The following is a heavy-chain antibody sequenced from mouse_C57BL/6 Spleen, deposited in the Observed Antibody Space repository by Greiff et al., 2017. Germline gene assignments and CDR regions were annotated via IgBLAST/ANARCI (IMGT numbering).Heavy chain of an antibody. V-gene: IGHV1-69*01. J-gene: IGHJ4*01. CDR3: ARPSNYYAMDY. Sequence: QVQLQQSGAELVMPGASVKLSCKASGYTFTSYWMHWVKQRPGQGLEWIGEIDPSDSYTNYNQKFKGKSTLTVDKSSSTAYMQLSSLTSEDSAVYYCARPSNYYAMDYWGQGTSVTVSS. D-gene: IGHD2-10*02. CDR1: GYTFTSYW. CDR2: IDPSDSYT.